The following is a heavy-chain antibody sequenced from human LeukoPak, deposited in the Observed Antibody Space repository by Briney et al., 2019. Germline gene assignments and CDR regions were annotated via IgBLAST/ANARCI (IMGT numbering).Heavy chain of an antibody. Sequence: PSETLSLTCTVSGGSISRSNYYWAWIRQPPGKGLEWIGSVYSSGTTWYNSSLKSRVTIFVDTSRNQFSLKLSSVTAADTAVYYCARAARGGGTDYFDYWGQGTLVTVSS. J-gene: IGHJ4*02. CDR1: GGSISRSNYY. V-gene: IGHV4-39*07. CDR3: ARAARGGGTDYFDY. CDR2: VYSSGTT. D-gene: IGHD1-1*01.